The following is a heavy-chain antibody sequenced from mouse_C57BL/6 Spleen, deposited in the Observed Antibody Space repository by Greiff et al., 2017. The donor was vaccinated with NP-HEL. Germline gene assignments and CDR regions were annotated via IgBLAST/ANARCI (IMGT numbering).Heavy chain of an antibody. V-gene: IGHV1-64*01. J-gene: IGHJ3*01. CDR2: IHPNSGST. CDR3: ARGGTTSNWFAY. CDR1: GYTFTSYW. D-gene: IGHD1-1*01. Sequence: QVQLQQPGAELVKPGASVKLSCKASGYTFTSYWMHWVKQRPGQGLEWIGMIHPNSGSTNYNEKFKSKATLTVDKSSSTAYMQLSSLTSEDSAVYYCARGGTTSNWFAYWGQGTLVTVSA.